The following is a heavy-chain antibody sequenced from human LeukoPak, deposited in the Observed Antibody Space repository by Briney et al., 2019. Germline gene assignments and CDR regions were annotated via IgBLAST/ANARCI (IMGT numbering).Heavy chain of an antibody. CDR1: GGSISSSNW. Sequence: PSETLSLTCAVSGGSISSSNWWSWVRQPPGKGLEWIGEIYHSGSTNYNPSLKSRDTISVDKSKNQFSLKLSSVTAADTAVYYCARLTYYDFWRVTDYWGQGTLVTVSS. D-gene: IGHD3-3*01. CDR3: ARLTYYDFWRVTDY. CDR2: IYHSGST. J-gene: IGHJ4*02. V-gene: IGHV4-4*02.